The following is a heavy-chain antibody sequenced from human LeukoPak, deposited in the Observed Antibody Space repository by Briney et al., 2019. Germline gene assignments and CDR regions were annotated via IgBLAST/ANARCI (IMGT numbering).Heavy chain of an antibody. CDR1: GFTFGDYA. J-gene: IGHJ5*02. CDR2: IRSKAYGGTT. Sequence: GGSLRLSCTASGFTFGDYAMSWFRQAPGKGLEWVGFIRSKAYGGTTEYAASVKGRFTISRDDSKSIAYLQMNSLKTEDTAVYYCTRDRDYGDYALDWFDPWGQGTLVTVSS. CDR3: TRDRDYGDYALDWFDP. D-gene: IGHD4-17*01. V-gene: IGHV3-49*03.